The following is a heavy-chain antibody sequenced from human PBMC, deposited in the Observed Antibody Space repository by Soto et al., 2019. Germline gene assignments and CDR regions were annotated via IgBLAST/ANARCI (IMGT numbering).Heavy chain of an antibody. V-gene: IGHV3-33*03. D-gene: IGHD3-10*01. J-gene: IGHJ4*02. CDR2: IKYDGDKK. CDR3: AIVLGLGKLLCGLDH. CDR1: GFAFNNYG. Sequence: QVQLVESGGGVVQPGKSLRLSCVTSGFAFNNYGIHWVRQAPGKGLEWVAVIKYDGDKKYPADSVTGRRTTSRDNSMSTVYLPINSLRAEDTGADYCAIVLGLGKLLCGLDHWGQGTLVTVSS.